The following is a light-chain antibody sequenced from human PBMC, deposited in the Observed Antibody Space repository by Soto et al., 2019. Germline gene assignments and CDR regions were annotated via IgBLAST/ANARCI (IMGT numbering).Light chain of an antibody. J-gene: IGLJ2*01. CDR3: SSYTTTGTLV. Sequence: QSVLTQTASVSGSPGQSITISCTGTNRDVGAYNYVSWYQQHPGKAPKLMIYEVSNRPSSISNRFSGSKSGNTASLTISGLQAEDEADYYCSSYTTTGTLVFGGGTQLTVL. V-gene: IGLV2-14*01. CDR1: NRDVGAYNY. CDR2: EVS.